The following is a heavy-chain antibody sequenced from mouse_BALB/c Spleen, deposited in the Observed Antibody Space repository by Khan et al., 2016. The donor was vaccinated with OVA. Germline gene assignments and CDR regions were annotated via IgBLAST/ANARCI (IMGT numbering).Heavy chain of an antibody. J-gene: IGHJ4*01. Sequence: QIQLVQSGPELKKPGETVKISCKASGYTFTSYGMNWVKQSPGKALRWMGWINTYTGEATYTDDFKGRFAFSLETSASTAYLQINNLKNEDTATXFGARPPYFSYTLDYWGQGTSVTVSS. CDR2: INTYTGEA. CDR1: GYTFTSYG. CDR3: ARPPYFSYTLDY. D-gene: IGHD2-10*01. V-gene: IGHV9-3-1*01.